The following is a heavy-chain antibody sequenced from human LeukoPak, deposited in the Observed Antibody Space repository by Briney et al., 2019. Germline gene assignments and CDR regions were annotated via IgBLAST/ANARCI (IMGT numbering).Heavy chain of an antibody. CDR1: GFTFSIYA. Sequence: GGSLRLSCAASGFTFSIYAMRWVRQTPGKGLDWVSGISVSGDYTYYADSVKGRFTISRDKSKNTLYLQMNSLRAEDTAVYYCAKSYYRYDSSGYYHGLDYFDNWGQGTLVTVSS. J-gene: IGHJ4*02. CDR3: AKSYYRYDSSGYYHGLDYFDN. CDR2: ISVSGDYT. D-gene: IGHD3-22*01. V-gene: IGHV3-23*01.